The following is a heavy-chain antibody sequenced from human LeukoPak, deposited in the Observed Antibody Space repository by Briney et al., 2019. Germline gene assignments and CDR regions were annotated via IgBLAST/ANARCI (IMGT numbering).Heavy chain of an antibody. D-gene: IGHD6-6*01. J-gene: IGHJ4*02. CDR1: GFSFSDYW. CDR3: ARVSLAARRSDY. Sequence: GGSLRLSCAASGFSFSDYWMSWVRQAPGKGLQWVASMKTNGGAKYYVDSVKGRFTISRDNAKSLLYLQMNNLRAEDTAVYYCARVSLAARRSDYWGQGTLVTVSS. V-gene: IGHV3-7*01. CDR2: MKTNGGAK.